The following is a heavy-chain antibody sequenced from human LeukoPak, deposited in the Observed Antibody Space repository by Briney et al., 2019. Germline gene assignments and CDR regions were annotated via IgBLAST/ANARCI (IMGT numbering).Heavy chain of an antibody. CDR1: GATFTNYT. D-gene: IGHD2-2*01. CDR2: IIPSVGTT. J-gene: IGHJ2*01. V-gene: IGHV1-69*16. Sequence: SVKVSCKASGATFTNYTISWVRQAPGQGLEWMGGIIPSVGTTNYAQTFPGRVTITTDRSTSTSYLELSSLRSEDTAVYAYESASGNIVVVLVAVWYFDLWGRGTLVTVSS. CDR3: ESASGNIVVVLVAVWYFDL.